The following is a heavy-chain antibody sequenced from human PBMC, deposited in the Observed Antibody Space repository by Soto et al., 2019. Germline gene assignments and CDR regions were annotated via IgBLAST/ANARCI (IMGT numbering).Heavy chain of an antibody. CDR1: GLTFSTYG. CDR3: ASLRYDFRSGYYSYFDY. J-gene: IGHJ4*02. CDR2: ISSSSSSK. Sequence: PGGSLRLSCAASGLTFSTYGMNWVRQAPGKGLEWVSYISSSSSSKSYADSVKGRFTISRDNAKNSLYLQMNSLRDEDTAVYYCASLRYDFRSGYYSYFDYWGQGTLVTVSS. V-gene: IGHV3-48*02. D-gene: IGHD3-3*01.